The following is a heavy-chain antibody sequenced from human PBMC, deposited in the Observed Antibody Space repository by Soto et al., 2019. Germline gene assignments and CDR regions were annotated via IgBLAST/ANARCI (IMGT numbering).Heavy chain of an antibody. V-gene: IGHV2-26*01. J-gene: IGHJ6*03. CDR3: ARAGDYSFYYMDV. D-gene: IGHD7-27*01. CDR1: GFSLTNATMG. Sequence: QVTLKESGPVLVKPTETLTLTCTVSGFSLTNATMGVSWIRQPPGKALEWLTHIFSTDEISYNTSLKSRVTISQDTSKSQVVLTMTNMDPVDTATYYCARAGDYSFYYMDVWGKGNTVIVSS. CDR2: IFSTDEI.